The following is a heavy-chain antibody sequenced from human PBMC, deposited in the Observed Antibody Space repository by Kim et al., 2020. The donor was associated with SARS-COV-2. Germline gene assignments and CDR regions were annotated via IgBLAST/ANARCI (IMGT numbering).Heavy chain of an antibody. CDR2: IYLCGST. V-gene: IGHV4-34*01. D-gene: IGHD3-10*01. Sequence: SETLSLTCAVSGGSVSGYYWSWIRQPPGKGLEWVGVIYLCGSTNYNYSLKRQITISVDTSKNKYSLNLNPITAADTAVYYCACARGGGDY. CDR1: GGSVSGYY. CDR3: ACARGGGDY. J-gene: IGHJ4*01.